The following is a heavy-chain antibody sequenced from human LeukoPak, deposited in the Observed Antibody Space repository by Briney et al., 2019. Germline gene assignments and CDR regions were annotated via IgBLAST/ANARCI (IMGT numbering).Heavy chain of an antibody. CDR3: ARGGSGYLFDY. CDR2: ITNSGNSK. CDR1: EFTFSSYS. V-gene: IGHV3-48*01. Sequence: GGSLRLSCAASEFTFSSYSMNWVRQAPGKGLEWVSYITNSGNSKSYADSVKGRFTISRDNTKNSLYLQMNGLRAEDTAVYYCARGGSGYLFDYWGQGTLVTVSS. J-gene: IGHJ4*02. D-gene: IGHD3-22*01.